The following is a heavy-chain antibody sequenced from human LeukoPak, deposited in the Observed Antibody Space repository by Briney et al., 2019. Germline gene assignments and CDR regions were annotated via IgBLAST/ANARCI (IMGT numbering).Heavy chain of an antibody. CDR3: ARNAQVTRYFDY. CDR2: MNPNSGNT. V-gene: IGHV1-8*01. D-gene: IGHD5-18*01. CDR1: GYTFSTYD. J-gene: IGHJ4*02. Sequence: GASVKVSCKASGYTFSTYDINGVRQATGQGLEWMGCMNPNSGNTGYAQKFQGRVTMTRNTSISTAYMELSSLRSEDTAVYYCARNAQVTRYFDYWGQGTLVTVSS.